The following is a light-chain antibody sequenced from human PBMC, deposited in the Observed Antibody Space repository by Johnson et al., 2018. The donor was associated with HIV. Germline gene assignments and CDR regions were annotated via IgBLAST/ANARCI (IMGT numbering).Light chain of an antibody. J-gene: IGLJ1*01. Sequence: QSVLTQPPSVSAAPGQKVTISCSGSSSNIGNNYVSWYQQLPGTAPKLLIYDNTKRPSGIPDRFSGSKSGTSATLGITGLQTGDEADYYCGTRDSYLRPGLYVFRSSTKVTVL. CDR1: SSNIGNNY. V-gene: IGLV1-51*01. CDR3: GTRDSYLRPGLYV. CDR2: DNT.